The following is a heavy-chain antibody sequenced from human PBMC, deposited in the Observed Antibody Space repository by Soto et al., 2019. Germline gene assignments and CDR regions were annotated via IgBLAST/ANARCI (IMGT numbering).Heavy chain of an antibody. Sequence: GESLKISCAASGLTFRSYWMHWVRQAPGKGLEWVSSISSGSNYIDYAESVKGRFTISRDNAKNSLYLQMNSLRAEDTALYYCARDYGKLNPWGQGTLVTVSS. CDR3: ARDYGKLNP. CDR1: GLTFRSYW. J-gene: IGHJ5*02. V-gene: IGHV3-21*01. D-gene: IGHD2-15*01. CDR2: ISSGSNYI.